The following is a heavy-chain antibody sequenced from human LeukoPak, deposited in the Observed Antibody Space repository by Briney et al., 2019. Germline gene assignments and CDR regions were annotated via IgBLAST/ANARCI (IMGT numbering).Heavy chain of an antibody. CDR1: GFTFSTYA. CDR2: ISSDGSNK. D-gene: IGHD2-2*01. J-gene: IGHJ4*02. V-gene: IGHV3-30*04. Sequence: GGSLRLSCAASGFTFSTYAIHWVRQAPGKGLEWVAIISSDGSNKYYGDSVKGRFTVSRDNSKNTLYLQMNSLRPEDTAVYYCAGTGDCSSTSCYLPFDYWGQGTLVTVSS. CDR3: AGTGDCSSTSCYLPFDY.